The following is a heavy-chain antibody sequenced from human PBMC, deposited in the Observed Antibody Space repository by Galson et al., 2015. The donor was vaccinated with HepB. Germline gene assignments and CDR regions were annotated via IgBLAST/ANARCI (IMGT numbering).Heavy chain of an antibody. CDR1: GGSFSGYY. CDR2: INHSGST. Sequence: SETLSLTCAVYGGSFSGYYWSWIRQPPGKGLGWIGEINHSGSTNYNPSLKSRVTISVDTSKNQFSLKLSSVTAADTAVYYCARSKTGTTTRWFDPWGQGTLVTVSS. J-gene: IGHJ5*02. D-gene: IGHD1-7*01. V-gene: IGHV4-34*01. CDR3: ARSKTGTTTRWFDP.